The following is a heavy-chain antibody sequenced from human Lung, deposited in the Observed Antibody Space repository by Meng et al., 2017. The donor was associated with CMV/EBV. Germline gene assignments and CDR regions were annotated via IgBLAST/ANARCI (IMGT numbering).Heavy chain of an antibody. J-gene: IGHJ6*02. CDR2: IYYSGST. V-gene: IGHV4-39*07. CDR1: GGSISSSSYY. Sequence: SETLSLXCTVSGGSISSSSYYWGWIRQPPGKGLEWIGSIYYSGSTYYNPSLKSRVTISVDTSKNQFSLKLSSVTAADTAVYYCARRVIASNYYYHGMDAWGQGTXVNVSS. CDR3: ARRVIASNYYYHGMDA. D-gene: IGHD2/OR15-2a*01.